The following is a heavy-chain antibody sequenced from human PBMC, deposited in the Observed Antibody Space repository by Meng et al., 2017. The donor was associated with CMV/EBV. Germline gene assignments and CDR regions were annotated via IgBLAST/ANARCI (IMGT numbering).Heavy chain of an antibody. Sequence: SETLSLTCTVSGGSVSSGSDSGGSFYWSWIRQTPGKGLEWIGYVYHSGTANYNPSLKSRVTISVDTSKNQFSLNLTSVTAADTAVYFCARDHPVRGGHDAFHIWGQGTLVTVSS. CDR1: GGSVSSGSDSGGSFY. CDR2: VYHSGTA. CDR3: ARDHPVRGGHDAFHI. V-gene: IGHV4-61*01. J-gene: IGHJ3*02. D-gene: IGHD2-15*01.